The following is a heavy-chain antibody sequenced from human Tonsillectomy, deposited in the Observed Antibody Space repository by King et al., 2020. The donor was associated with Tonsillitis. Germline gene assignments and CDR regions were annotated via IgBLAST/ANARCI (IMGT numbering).Heavy chain of an antibody. D-gene: IGHD6-13*01. J-gene: IGHJ3*02. CDR3: ARLYSTSTADAFDM. CDR1: GFSLDNAAMV. V-gene: IGHV2-26*01. Sequence: VTLKESGPVLVKPTETLTLTCTVSGFSLDNAAMVVSWIRQPPGKALEWLAHIFSTDEKSFSTSLNSRLTISKDTSKSQVVLTLANMDPVDTATYYCARLYSTSTADAFDMWGQGTKVTVSS. CDR2: IFSTDEK.